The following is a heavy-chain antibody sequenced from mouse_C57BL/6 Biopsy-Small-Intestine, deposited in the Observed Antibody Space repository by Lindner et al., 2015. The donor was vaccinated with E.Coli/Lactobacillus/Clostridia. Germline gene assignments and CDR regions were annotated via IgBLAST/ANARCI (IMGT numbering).Heavy chain of an antibody. D-gene: IGHD1-1*01. Sequence: VQLQESGPELVKPGASVKISCKASGYTFSSFWMNWMKQKPGKGLEWIGRIYPGDGGTNYNGKFKGKATLTTDKSSNTAYMQLSSLTSEDSAVYFCARERVYGSLPYWGQGDSGHCLC. J-gene: IGHJ3*01. CDR1: GYTFSSFW. V-gene: IGHV1-82*01. CDR3: ARERVYGSLPY. CDR2: IYPGDGGT.